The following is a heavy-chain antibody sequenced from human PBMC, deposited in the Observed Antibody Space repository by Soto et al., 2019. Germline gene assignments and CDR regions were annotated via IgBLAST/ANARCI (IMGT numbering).Heavy chain of an antibody. J-gene: IGHJ6*03. CDR2: IYYSGST. D-gene: IGHD2-15*01. CDR3: ARGSVVVAATSVHYYYYMDV. V-gene: IGHV4-31*03. CDR1: GGSISSGGYY. Sequence: SETLSLTCTVSGGSISSGGYYWSWIRQHPGKGLEWIGYIYYSGSTYYNPSLKSRVTISVDTSKNQFSLKLSSVTAADTAVYYCARGSVVVAATSVHYYYYMDVWGKGTTVTVSS.